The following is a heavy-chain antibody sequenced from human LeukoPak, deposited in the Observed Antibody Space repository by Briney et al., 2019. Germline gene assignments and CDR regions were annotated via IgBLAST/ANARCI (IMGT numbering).Heavy chain of an antibody. CDR3: ARDVFGYCSTTTCESNAFDI. J-gene: IGHJ3*02. D-gene: IGHD2-2*01. CDR1: GGAFSSYA. CDR2: IIPIVGTA. Sequence: SVKVSCKASGGAFSSYAISWVRQAPGQGLEWMGGIIPIVGTANYAQKFQGRVTITADKSTSTAYMELSSLRSEDTAVYYCARDVFGYCSTTTCESNAFDIWGQGTMVTVSS. V-gene: IGHV1-69*06.